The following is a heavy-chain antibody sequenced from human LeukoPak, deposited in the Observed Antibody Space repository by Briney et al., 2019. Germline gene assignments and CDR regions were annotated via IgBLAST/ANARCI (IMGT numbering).Heavy chain of an antibody. CDR3: ARDFFFGSSGYYPVGPANAFDY. D-gene: IGHD3-3*01. CDR2: ITWDGGST. J-gene: IGHJ4*02. CDR1: GFTFDDYT. V-gene: IGHV3-43*01. Sequence: GSLRPSCAASGFTFDDYTMHWVRQAPETGLEWGSLITWDGGSTYYADSVKGRFTISRDNNKNSLTLQMNSLRTEDSALYYCARDFFFGSSGYYPVGPANAFDYWGQGTLVTVSS.